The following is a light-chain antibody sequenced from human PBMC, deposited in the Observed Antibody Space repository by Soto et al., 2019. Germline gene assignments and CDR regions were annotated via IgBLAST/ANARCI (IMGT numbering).Light chain of an antibody. CDR1: SSDVGGYNY. V-gene: IGLV2-14*01. Sequence: QSVRNQPPSAYGSPGQLVTISCTGTSSDVGGYNYVSWYQQHPGKAPKLMIYDVSDRPSGVSNRFSGSKSGNTASLTISGLQAEDEADYYCSSYTSSSTYVFGTGTKVTVL. CDR3: SSYTSSSTYV. J-gene: IGLJ1*01. CDR2: DVS.